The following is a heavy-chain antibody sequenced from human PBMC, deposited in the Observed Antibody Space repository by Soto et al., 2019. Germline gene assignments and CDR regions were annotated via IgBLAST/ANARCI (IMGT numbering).Heavy chain of an antibody. V-gene: IGHV3-9*01. Sequence: GGSLRLSCAASGFTFDDYAMHWVRQAPGKGLEWVSGISWNSGSIGYADSVKGRFTISRDNAKNSLYLQMNSLRAEDTALYYCAKEQVVVAATFYYYYYMDVWGKGTTVTVSS. CDR1: GFTFDDYA. J-gene: IGHJ6*03. CDR3: AKEQVVVAATFYYYYYMDV. D-gene: IGHD2-15*01. CDR2: ISWNSGSI.